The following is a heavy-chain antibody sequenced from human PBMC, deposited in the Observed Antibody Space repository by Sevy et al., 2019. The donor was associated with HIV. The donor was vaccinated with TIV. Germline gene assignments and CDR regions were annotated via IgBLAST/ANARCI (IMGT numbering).Heavy chain of an antibody. CDR3: AKAYSSGHYYYYGMDV. D-gene: IGHD6-19*01. CDR2: ISYDGSNK. V-gene: IGHV3-30*18. Sequence: GGSLRLSCAASGFTFSSYGMHWVRQAPGKGLEWVAVISYDGSNKYYADSVKGRFTISRDKSKNTLYLQMNSLRAEDTAVYYCAKAYSSGHYYYYGMDVWGQGTTVTVSS. CDR1: GFTFSSYG. J-gene: IGHJ6*02.